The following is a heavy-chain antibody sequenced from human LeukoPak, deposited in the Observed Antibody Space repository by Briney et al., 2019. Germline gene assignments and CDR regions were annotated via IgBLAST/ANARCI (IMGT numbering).Heavy chain of an antibody. J-gene: IGHJ4*02. CDR3: ARALEYYDSRGSHFDY. CDR1: GYTFTSYY. CDR2: INPTGGST. V-gene: IGHV1-46*01. D-gene: IGHD3-22*01. Sequence: ASVKVSCTASGYTFTSYYMNWVRQAPGQGLEWMGVINPTGGSTSYAQKFQGRVTMTRDTSTSTVYMELSSLRSEDTAVYYCARALEYYDSRGSHFDYWGQGTLVTVSS.